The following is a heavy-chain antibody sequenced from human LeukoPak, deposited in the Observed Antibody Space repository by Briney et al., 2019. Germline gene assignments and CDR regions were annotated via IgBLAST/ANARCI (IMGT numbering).Heavy chain of an antibody. CDR1: GFTFSSYD. CDR3: ARAAAGTVLDY. D-gene: IGHD6-13*01. J-gene: IGHJ4*02. CDR2: IGTAGDT. Sequence: GGSLRLSCAASGFTFSSYDMHWVRQATGKGLEWVSAIGTAGDTYYPGSVKGRFTISRENAKNSLYLQMNSLRAGDTAVYYCARAAAGTVLDYWGQGTLVTVSS. V-gene: IGHV3-13*01.